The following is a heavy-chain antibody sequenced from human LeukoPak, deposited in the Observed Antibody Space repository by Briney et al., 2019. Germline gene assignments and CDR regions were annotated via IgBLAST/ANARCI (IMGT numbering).Heavy chain of an antibody. CDR1: GFTFRSYA. Sequence: PGGSLRLSCAASGFTFRSYAMNWVRQAPGKGLEWVSAISGSGSATYYADSVKGRFTISRDNPKNTLYLQMNSLRAEDTAVYYCAKDQYGEAFDIWGPGTMVTVSS. J-gene: IGHJ3*02. V-gene: IGHV3-23*01. CDR3: AKDQYGEAFDI. D-gene: IGHD4-17*01. CDR2: ISGSGSAT.